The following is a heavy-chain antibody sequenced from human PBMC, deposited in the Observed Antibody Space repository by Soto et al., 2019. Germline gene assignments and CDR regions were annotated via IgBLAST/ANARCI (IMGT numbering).Heavy chain of an antibody. CDR1: GFTFSSYW. CDR2: IKQDGSEK. V-gene: IGHV3-7*01. J-gene: IGHJ4*02. CDR3: ERGSCSSTTCYGVFFDS. D-gene: IGHD2-2*01. Sequence: EVQLVESGGGLVQPGGSLRLSCVASGFTFSSYWMSWVRQAPGKGLEWVANIKQDGSEKYYVDSVKGRFTFSRENTKNSLYLQMNSLRAEDTAVYYCERGSCSSTTCYGVFFDSWGQGTLVTVSS.